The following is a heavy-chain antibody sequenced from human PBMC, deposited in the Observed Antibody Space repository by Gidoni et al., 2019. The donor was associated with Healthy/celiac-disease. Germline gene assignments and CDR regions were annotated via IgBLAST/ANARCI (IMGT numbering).Heavy chain of an antibody. D-gene: IGHD6-6*01. CDR1: GFTFSSYA. Sequence: SGFTFSSYAMHWVRQAPGKGLEWVAVISYDGSNKYYADSVKGRFTISRDNSKNTLYLQMNSLRAEDTAVYYCARILRIAATDYWGQGTLVTVSS. CDR2: ISYDGSNK. CDR3: ARILRIAATDY. J-gene: IGHJ4*02. V-gene: IGHV3-30-3*01.